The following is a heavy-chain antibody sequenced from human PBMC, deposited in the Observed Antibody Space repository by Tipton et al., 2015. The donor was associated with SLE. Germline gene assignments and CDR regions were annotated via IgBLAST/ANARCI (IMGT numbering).Heavy chain of an antibody. Sequence: SLRLSCAASGFTFSSYEMNWVRQAPGKGLEWVSYISSSSSTIYYADSVKGRFTISRDNAKNSLYLQMNSLRAEDTAVYYCARAMNYDFWSGRFDAFDIWGQGTMVTVSS. CDR1: GFTFSSYE. CDR3: ARAMNYDFWSGRFDAFDI. CDR2: ISSSSSTI. D-gene: IGHD3-3*01. J-gene: IGHJ3*02. V-gene: IGHV3-48*03.